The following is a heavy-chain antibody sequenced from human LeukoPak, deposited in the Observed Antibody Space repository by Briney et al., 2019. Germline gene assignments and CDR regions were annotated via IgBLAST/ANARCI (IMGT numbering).Heavy chain of an antibody. J-gene: IGHJ4*02. Sequence: SETLSLTCTVSGGSISSYYWSWIRQPPGKGLEWIGYIYYSGSTNYNPSLKSRVTISVDTSKNQFSLRLSSVTAADTAVYYCARSETGTREFNYWGQGTLVTVSS. CDR1: GGSISSYY. D-gene: IGHD1-7*01. CDR2: IYYSGST. V-gene: IGHV4-59*08. CDR3: ARSETGTREFNY.